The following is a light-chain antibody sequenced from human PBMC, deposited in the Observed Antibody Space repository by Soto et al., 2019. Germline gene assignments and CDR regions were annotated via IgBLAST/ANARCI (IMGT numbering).Light chain of an antibody. J-gene: IGLJ3*02. Sequence: QSALTQPPSASGSPGQSVTISCTGTSSDVGGYNYVSWYQQHPGKAPKLMIYEVSKRPSGVPDRISGSKSGNTASLTVSGLQAEDEGDYYCSSYAGSNNLVFGGGTQLTVL. V-gene: IGLV2-8*01. CDR1: SSDVGGYNY. CDR2: EVS. CDR3: SSYAGSNNLV.